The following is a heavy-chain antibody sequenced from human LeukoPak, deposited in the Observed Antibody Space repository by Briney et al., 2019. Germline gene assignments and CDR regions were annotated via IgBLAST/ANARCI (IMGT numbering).Heavy chain of an antibody. Sequence: ASVKVSCKASGYTFTSYAMHWVRQAPGQRLEGMGWINAGNGNTKYSQKFQGRVTITRDTSASTAYMELSSLRSEDTAVYYCARAGEDIVVVPAAEYYFDYWGQGTLVTVSS. D-gene: IGHD2-2*01. V-gene: IGHV1-3*01. CDR1: GYTFTSYA. CDR3: ARAGEDIVVVPAAEYYFDY. CDR2: INAGNGNT. J-gene: IGHJ4*02.